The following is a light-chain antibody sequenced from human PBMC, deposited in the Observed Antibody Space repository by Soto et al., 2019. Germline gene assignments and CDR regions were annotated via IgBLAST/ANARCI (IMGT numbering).Light chain of an antibody. CDR3: QQRSNWPRT. CDR1: ESVSRY. J-gene: IGKJ1*01. CDR2: DAS. V-gene: IGKV3-11*01. Sequence: EIVLTQSPASLSLSPGERATLSCRASESVSRYLAWYQQKPGQAPRLLIYDASNRATGIPARFSGSGTGTGFTLTISSLEPEDFAVYYCQQRSNWPRTFGQGTKVEV.